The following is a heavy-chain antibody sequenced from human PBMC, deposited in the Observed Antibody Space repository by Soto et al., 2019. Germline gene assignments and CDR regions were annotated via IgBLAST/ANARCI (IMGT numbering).Heavy chain of an antibody. Sequence: GESLKISCKGSGYSFTSYWISWVRQMPGKGLEWMGRIDPSDSYTNYSPSFQGHVTISADKSISTAYLQWSSLKASDTAMYYCAILYYYDSSGSQFDYWGQGILVTVSS. V-gene: IGHV5-10-1*01. CDR1: GYSFTSYW. J-gene: IGHJ4*02. CDR2: IDPSDSYT. CDR3: AILYYYDSSGSQFDY. D-gene: IGHD3-22*01.